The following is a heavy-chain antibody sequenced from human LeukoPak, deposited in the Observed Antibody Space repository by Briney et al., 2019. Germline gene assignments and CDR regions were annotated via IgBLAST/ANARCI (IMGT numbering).Heavy chain of an antibody. CDR2: IYYSGNT. Sequence: PSETLSLTCTVSGGSISSYYWSWIRQPPGKGLEWIGYIYYSGNTNYNPSLKSRVTTSVDTSKNQFSLKLSSVTAADTAVYYCARYSGRADYFDYWGQGTLVTVSS. CDR3: ARYSGRADYFDY. D-gene: IGHD1-26*01. V-gene: IGHV4-59*01. J-gene: IGHJ4*02. CDR1: GGSISSYY.